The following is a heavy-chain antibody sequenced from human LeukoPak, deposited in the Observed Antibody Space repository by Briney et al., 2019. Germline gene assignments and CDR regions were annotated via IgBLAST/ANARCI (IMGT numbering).Heavy chain of an antibody. V-gene: IGHV4-34*01. CDR2: INHSGST. D-gene: IGHD2-2*02. J-gene: IGHJ5*02. CDR3: ARDADQYHWLDP. Sequence: PSETLSLTCADSGGSLSGYYWCCIPQPPGQGLEWIGEINHSGSTNYNPSLKSRVTISVDTSKNQFSLKLSSVTAADSAVYYCARDADQYHWLDPWGQGTLVTVSS. CDR1: GGSLSGYY.